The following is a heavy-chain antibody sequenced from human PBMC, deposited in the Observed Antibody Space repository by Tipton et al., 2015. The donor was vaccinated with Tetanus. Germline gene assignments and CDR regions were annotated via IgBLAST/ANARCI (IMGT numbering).Heavy chain of an antibody. J-gene: IGHJ6*02. CDR1: GYTFTGYY. D-gene: IGHD3-22*01. CDR2: IDPNSGDT. Sequence: QLVQSGAELKKPGASVKVSCTASGYTFTGYYMYWVRQAPGQGLEWVGWIDPNSGDTVYAQNFQGRVTMTRDTSMSTVYMELSRLRSDDTAVYYRARDRGDYIYYGMDVWGPGTTVTVSS. V-gene: IGHV1-2*02. CDR3: ARDRGDYIYYGMDV.